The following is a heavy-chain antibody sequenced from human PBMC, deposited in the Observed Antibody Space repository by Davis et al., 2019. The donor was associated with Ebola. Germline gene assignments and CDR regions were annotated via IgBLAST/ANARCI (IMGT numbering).Heavy chain of an antibody. CDR2: IIPIFGTA. J-gene: IGHJ6*04. D-gene: IGHD3-22*01. CDR1: GGTFSGYA. CDR3: ARGNYYDSSGYSWGYYYGMDV. V-gene: IGHV1-69*13. Sequence: AASVKVSCKASGGTFSGYAISWVRQAPGQGLEWMGGIIPIFGTANYAQKFQGRVTITADESTSTAYMELSSLRSEDTAVYYCARGNYYDSSGYSWGYYYGMDVWGKGTTVTVSS.